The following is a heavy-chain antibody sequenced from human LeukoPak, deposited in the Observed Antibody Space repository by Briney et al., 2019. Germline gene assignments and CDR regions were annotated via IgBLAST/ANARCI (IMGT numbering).Heavy chain of an antibody. CDR2: IYHSGST. Sequence: SQTLSLTCAVSGGSISSGGYSWSWIRQPPGKGLEWIGYIYHSGSTYYNPSLKGRVTISVDRSENQFSLKLSSVTAADTALYYCARVLTIFGVVEHAFDIWGQGTMVTVSS. CDR3: ARVLTIFGVVEHAFDI. V-gene: IGHV4-30-2*01. D-gene: IGHD3-3*01. J-gene: IGHJ3*02. CDR1: GGSISSGGYS.